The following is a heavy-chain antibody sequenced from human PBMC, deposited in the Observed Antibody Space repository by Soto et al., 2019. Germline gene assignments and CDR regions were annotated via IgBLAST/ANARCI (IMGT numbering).Heavy chain of an antibody. J-gene: IGHJ4*02. Sequence: ASVKVSCKASGYTFTSYGISWVRQAPGQGLEWMGWISAYNGNTNYAQKLQGRVTMTTDTSTSTAYMELRSLRSDDTAVYYCARDRRGLLWSPLFDYWGQGPLVTVSS. D-gene: IGHD3-10*01. CDR2: ISAYNGNT. CDR1: GYTFTSYG. CDR3: ARDRRGLLWSPLFDY. V-gene: IGHV1-18*01.